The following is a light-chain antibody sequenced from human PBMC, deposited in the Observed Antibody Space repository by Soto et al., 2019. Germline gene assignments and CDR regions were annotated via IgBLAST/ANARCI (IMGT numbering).Light chain of an antibody. J-gene: IGKJ4*01. CDR3: QQYYSYPSLT. CDR1: QGISSY. V-gene: IGKV1-8*01. CDR2: AAS. Sequence: AIRMTQSPSSFSASTGDRVTITCRASQGISSYLAWYQQKPGKAPKLLIYAASTLQSGVPSRFSGSGSGTDSTLTISCLQSEDFATYYCQQYYSYPSLTFGGGTKVDIK.